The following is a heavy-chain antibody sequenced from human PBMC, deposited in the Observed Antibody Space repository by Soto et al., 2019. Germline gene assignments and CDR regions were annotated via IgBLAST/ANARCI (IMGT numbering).Heavy chain of an antibody. D-gene: IGHD7-27*01. Sequence: ASVKVSCKASGYTFTSYGISWVRQAPGQGLEWMGWISAYNGNTNYAQKLQGRVTMTTDTSTSTAYMELRSLRSDDTAVYYCARSRSELGKRGKNAFDIWGLGTMVTVSS. J-gene: IGHJ3*02. CDR2: ISAYNGNT. CDR3: ARSRSELGKRGKNAFDI. V-gene: IGHV1-18*01. CDR1: GYTFTSYG.